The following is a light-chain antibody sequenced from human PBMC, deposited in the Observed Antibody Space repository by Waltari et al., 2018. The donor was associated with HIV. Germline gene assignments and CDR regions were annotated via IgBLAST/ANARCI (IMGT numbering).Light chain of an antibody. Sequence: DIVMTQSPESLAVSMGERATINCKSSQTIFYKSNNKNYLAWYQQKPGQSPKLLISWASNREFVVPDRFSVSGSGTDFTLTISSLQAEDVAVYYCQQFYRTPYTFGQGTRLEFK. V-gene: IGKV4-1*01. CDR2: WAS. CDR3: QQFYRTPYT. J-gene: IGKJ2*01. CDR1: QTIFYKSNNKNY.